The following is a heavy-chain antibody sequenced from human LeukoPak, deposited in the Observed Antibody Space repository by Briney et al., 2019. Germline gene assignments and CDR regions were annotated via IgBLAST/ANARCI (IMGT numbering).Heavy chain of an antibody. Sequence: GGSLRLSCAASAFTFSGYEMNWVRQAPGKGLEWLSYISANSNTIYYADSVKGRFTISRDNTKNSLYLQMNSLRAEDTAVYYCARSDYWGRGTLVTVSS. CDR2: ISANSNTI. J-gene: IGHJ4*02. CDR1: AFTFSGYE. V-gene: IGHV3-48*03. CDR3: ARSDY.